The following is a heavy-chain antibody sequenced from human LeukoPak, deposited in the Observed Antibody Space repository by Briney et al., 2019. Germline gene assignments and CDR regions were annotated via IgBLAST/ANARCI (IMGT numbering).Heavy chain of an antibody. CDR1: GFTFTSYG. CDR3: ARDANYGMDV. V-gene: IGHV3-48*01. D-gene: IGHD2-15*01. CDR2: VSSGAGTM. J-gene: IGHJ6*02. Sequence: GGSLRLSCAASGFTFTSYGMNWVRQAPGKGLEWVSYVSSGAGTMYYLASVKGRFTISRDNAKNSLYLQMDSLRAEGTAVYYCARDANYGMDVWGQGTTVTVSS.